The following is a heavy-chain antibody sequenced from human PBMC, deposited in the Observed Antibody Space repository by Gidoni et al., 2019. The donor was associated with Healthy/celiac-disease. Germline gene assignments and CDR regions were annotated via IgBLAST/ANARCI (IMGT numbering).Heavy chain of an antibody. CDR3: AALAVVEFDY. CDR1: GFTFDDYA. J-gene: IGHJ4*02. Sequence: EVQLVESGGGLVQPGRSLRLSCAASGFTFDDYAMHWVRQAPGKGLEWVSGISWNSGSIGYADSVKGRFTISRDNAKNSLYLQMNSLRAEDTALYYCAALAVVEFDYWGQGTLVTVSS. CDR2: ISWNSGSI. D-gene: IGHD6-19*01. V-gene: IGHV3-9*01.